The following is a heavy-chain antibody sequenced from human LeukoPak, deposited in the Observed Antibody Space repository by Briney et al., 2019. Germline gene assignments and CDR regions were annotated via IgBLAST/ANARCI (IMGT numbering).Heavy chain of an antibody. CDR2: INPESGGT. D-gene: IGHD6-19*01. V-gene: IGHV1-2*02. CDR3: AFLEVAGDNWFDP. Sequence: ASVTVSCKASGYTLTGYYIHWVRQAPGQGLEWMGWINPESGGTSYAQKFQGRVTMTGDTSINTVYMELSRLGSDDTAVYYCAFLEVAGDNWFDPWGQGTLLTVSS. J-gene: IGHJ5*02. CDR1: GYTLTGYY.